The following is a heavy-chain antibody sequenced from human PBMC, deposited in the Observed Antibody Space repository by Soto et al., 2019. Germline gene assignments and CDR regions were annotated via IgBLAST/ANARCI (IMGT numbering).Heavy chain of an antibody. D-gene: IGHD5-12*01. J-gene: IGHJ6*02. Sequence: GASVKVSCKASGGTFSSYAISWVRQAPGQGLEWMGGIIPIFGTANYAQKFQGRVTITADESTSTAYMELSSLRSEDTAVYYCARERGYSGYDPLYYGMDVWGQGTTVTVS. V-gene: IGHV1-69*13. CDR3: ARERGYSGYDPLYYGMDV. CDR1: GGTFSSYA. CDR2: IIPIFGTA.